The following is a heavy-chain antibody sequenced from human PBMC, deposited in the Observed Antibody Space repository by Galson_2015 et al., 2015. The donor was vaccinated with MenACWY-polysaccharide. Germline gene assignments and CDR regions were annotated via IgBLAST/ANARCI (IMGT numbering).Heavy chain of an antibody. CDR1: SGSISSYY. D-gene: IGHD6-6*01. CDR3: ASTYSNSAPYFDY. V-gene: IGHV4-59*01. J-gene: IGHJ4*02. CDR2: IYYSGST. Sequence: ETLSLTCTVSSGSISSYYWSWIRQPPGKGLEWIGYIYYSGSTNYNPSLKSRVTISVDTSKNQLSLRLSSVTAADTAVYYCASTYSNSAPYFDYWGQGTLVTVSS.